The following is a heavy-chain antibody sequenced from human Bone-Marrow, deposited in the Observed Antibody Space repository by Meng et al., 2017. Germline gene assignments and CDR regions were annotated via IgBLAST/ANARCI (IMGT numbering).Heavy chain of an antibody. V-gene: IGHV1-8*03. CDR1: GYTFTSYD. D-gene: IGHD6-13*01. Sequence: ASVKVSCKASGYTFTSYDINWVRQATGQGLEWMGWMNPNSGNTGYAQKFQGRVTITRNTSISTAYMELSGLRSEDTAVYYCARVGQQLNAFDIWGQGTMVTVSS. CDR2: MNPNSGNT. CDR3: ARVGQQLNAFDI. J-gene: IGHJ3*02.